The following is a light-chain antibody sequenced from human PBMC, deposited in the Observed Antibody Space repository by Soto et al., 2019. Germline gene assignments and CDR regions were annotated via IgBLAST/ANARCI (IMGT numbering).Light chain of an antibody. CDR2: GSS. CDR1: QSVSNNY. V-gene: IGKV3-20*01. J-gene: IGKJ2*01. CDR3: QQYGSSPPYT. Sequence: EVVLTQSPGTLSLSPGEIASLSCRASQSVSNNYLAWYQQKPGQSPKLLIFGSSDRATGIPDRFSGSGSGTDFTLTISRLEPEDFAVYYCQQYGSSPPYTFGQGTKLEL.